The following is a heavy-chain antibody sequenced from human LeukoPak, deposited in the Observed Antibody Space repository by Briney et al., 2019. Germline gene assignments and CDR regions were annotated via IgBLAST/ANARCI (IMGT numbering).Heavy chain of an antibody. V-gene: IGHV3-23*01. CDR2: ISGSGGST. Sequence: GGSLRLSCAASGFTFSSYGMSWVRQAPGKGPEWVSAISGSGGSTYYADSVKGRFTISRDNAKNSLYLQMNSLRAEDTAVYYCARAKRNGFDIWGQGTMVTVSS. CDR1: GFTFSSYG. CDR3: ARAKRNGFDI. J-gene: IGHJ3*02.